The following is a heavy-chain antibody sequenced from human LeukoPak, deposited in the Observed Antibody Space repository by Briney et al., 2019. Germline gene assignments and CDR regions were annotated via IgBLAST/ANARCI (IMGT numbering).Heavy chain of an antibody. CDR2: ISYDGSNK. CDR1: GFTFSSYG. CDR3: AKDLPTVTPFYYYYGMDV. Sequence: GRSLRLSCAASGFTFSSYGMHWVRQAPGKGLEWVAVISYDGSNKYYADSVKGRFTISRDNSKNTPYLQMNSLRAEDTAVYYCAKDLPTVTPFYYYYGMDVWGQGTTVTVSS. J-gene: IGHJ6*02. V-gene: IGHV3-30*18. D-gene: IGHD4-17*01.